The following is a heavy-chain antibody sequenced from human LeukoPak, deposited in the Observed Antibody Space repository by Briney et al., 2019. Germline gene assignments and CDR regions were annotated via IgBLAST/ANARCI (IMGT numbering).Heavy chain of an antibody. D-gene: IGHD1-1*01. V-gene: IGHV1-69*13. CDR2: SIPIFDTT. CDR3: ARASTSTLVTTYFQH. Sequence: SVKVSCKASGDTFSNYSFSWVRQAPGQGLEEVGGSIPIFDTTKYAQKFESRVIITADESATTAYMELSSLRSEDTAVYYGARASTSTLVTTYFQHWGQGTLVTVSS. CDR1: GDTFSNYS. J-gene: IGHJ1*01.